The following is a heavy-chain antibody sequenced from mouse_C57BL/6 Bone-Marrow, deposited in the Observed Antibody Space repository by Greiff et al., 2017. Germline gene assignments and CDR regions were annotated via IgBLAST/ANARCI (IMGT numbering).Heavy chain of an antibody. Sequence: VHVKQSGAELVRPGASVKLSCTASGFNIKDDYIHWVKQRPEQGLEWIGWIDPEIGDTEYASKFQGKATITSDTSSNTAYLQLSSLTSEDTAVYSCSSFDGNYFDFWGQGTPLPVAS. CDR2: IDPEIGDT. D-gene: IGHD2-3*01. J-gene: IGHJ2*01. CDR3: SSFDGNYFDF. V-gene: IGHV14-4*01. CDR1: GFNIKDDY.